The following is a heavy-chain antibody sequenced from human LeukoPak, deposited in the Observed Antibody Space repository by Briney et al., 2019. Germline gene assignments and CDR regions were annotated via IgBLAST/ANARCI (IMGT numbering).Heavy chain of an antibody. CDR2: IIPILGIA. D-gene: IGHD3-10*01. CDR3: ARTYGSGSWTYSDAFDI. J-gene: IGHJ3*02. CDR1: GGTFSSYA. V-gene: IGHV1-69*04. Sequence: GASVKVSCKASGGTFSSYAISWVRQAPGQGLEWMGRIIPILGIANYAQKFQGRVTITADKSTSTAYMELSSLRSEDTAVYYCARTYGSGSWTYSDAFDIWGQGTMVTVSS.